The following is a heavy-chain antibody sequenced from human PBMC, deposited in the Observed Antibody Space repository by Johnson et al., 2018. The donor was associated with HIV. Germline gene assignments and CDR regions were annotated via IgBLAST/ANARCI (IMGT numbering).Heavy chain of an antibody. CDR3: ARELGEDDYSDSGGDAFDI. CDR1: GFTVSNNY. J-gene: IGHJ3*02. CDR2: ISYDGSNK. D-gene: IGHD3-16*01. Sequence: QVQLVESGGGLVQPGGSLRVSCAASGFTVSNNYMSWVRQAPGQGLEWVAVISYDGSNKYYAHSVKGRFTISRDNSKNTLYLQMNRLKPDDTAVYYCARELGEDDYSDSGGDAFDIWGQGTLVTVSS. V-gene: IGHV3-30*03.